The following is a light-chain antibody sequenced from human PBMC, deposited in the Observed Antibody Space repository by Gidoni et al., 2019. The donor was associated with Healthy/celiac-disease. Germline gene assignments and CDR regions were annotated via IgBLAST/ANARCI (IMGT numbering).Light chain of an antibody. Sequence: EIVMTQSPATLSVSPGERATLSCSTSQSVSINLAWYQQKPGQAPRLLIYGASTRATGIPARFSGSGSGTEFTLTISSLQSEDFAVYYCQQYNNWPQTFGQGTKVEIK. CDR2: GAS. CDR1: QSVSIN. CDR3: QQYNNWPQT. V-gene: IGKV3-15*01. J-gene: IGKJ1*01.